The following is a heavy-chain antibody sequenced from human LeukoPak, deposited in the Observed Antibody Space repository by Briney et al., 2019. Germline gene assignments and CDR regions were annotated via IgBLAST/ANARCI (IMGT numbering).Heavy chain of an antibody. D-gene: IGHD2-21*01. CDR2: LVYDERN. J-gene: IGHJ4*02. V-gene: IGHV3-33*08. CDR1: GFTFSSYW. Sequence: GGSLRLSCAASGFTFSSYWMSWVRQAPGKGLEWVARLVYDERNDYANSVKGRFTISRDNSKNTLYLQMDNLRVDDTAVYYCARDLSAAYDFWGQGILVTVSS. CDR3: ARDLSAAYDF.